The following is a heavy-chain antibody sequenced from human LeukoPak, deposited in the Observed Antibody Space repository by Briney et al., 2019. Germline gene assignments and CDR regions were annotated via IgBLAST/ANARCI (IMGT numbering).Heavy chain of an antibody. J-gene: IGHJ3*02. CDR3: ARVGGMTTINNAAFDI. CDR1: GGSINSDY. V-gene: IGHV4-59*01. CDR2: IYHSGST. Sequence: PSETLSLTCSVSGGSINSDYWNWVRQPPGKGLEWIGYIYHSGSTNYNPSLKSRVTISIDKSKKQFSLKLISVTAADTAIYYCARVGGMTTINNAAFDIWGQGTMVTVSS. D-gene: IGHD5-24*01.